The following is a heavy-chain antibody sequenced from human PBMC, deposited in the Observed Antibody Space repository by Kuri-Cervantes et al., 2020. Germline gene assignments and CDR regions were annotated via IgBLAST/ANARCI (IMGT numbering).Heavy chain of an antibody. D-gene: IGHD2-2*02. J-gene: IGHJ5*02. CDR1: GFTFSSYG. Sequence: GESLKISCAASGFTFSSYGMHWVRQAPGKGLEWVAVISYDGSNKYYADSVKGRFTISRDNSKNTLYLQMNSLRAEDTAVYYCARASCGSTSCYKGAGWFDPWGQGTLVTVSS. CDR2: ISYDGSNK. CDR3: ARASCGSTSCYKGAGWFDP. V-gene: IGHV3-30*03.